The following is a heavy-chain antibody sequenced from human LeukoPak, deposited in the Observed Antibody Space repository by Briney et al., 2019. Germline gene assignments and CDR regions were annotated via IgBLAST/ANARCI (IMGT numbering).Heavy chain of an antibody. CDR1: GYTLIELS. V-gene: IGHV1-24*01. Sequence: ASVKASCKVSGYTLIELSMHWVRQAPEKGLEWMGGFDPGDVETVYAQKFQGRVTMTEDTSTDTVYMELSSLISEDTAVYYCATMGPPLFAFDIWGQGTMVTVSS. J-gene: IGHJ3*02. CDR3: ATMGPPLFAFDI. CDR2: FDPGDVET.